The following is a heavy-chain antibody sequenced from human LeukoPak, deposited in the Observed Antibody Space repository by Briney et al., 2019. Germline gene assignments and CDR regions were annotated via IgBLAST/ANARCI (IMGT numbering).Heavy chain of an antibody. CDR1: GDSFSSHY. CDR2: IYYSGIT. D-gene: IGHD3-10*01. Sequence: SETLSLTCAVSGDSFSSHYWTWIRQPPGKGLEWIGYIYYSGITNYNPSLKSRVTISVDTSKNQFSLKLSSVTAADTAVYYCAREVPGYYGSGTYHIVGTYFDYWGQGTLVTVSS. V-gene: IGHV4-59*11. J-gene: IGHJ4*02. CDR3: AREVPGYYGSGTYHIVGTYFDY.